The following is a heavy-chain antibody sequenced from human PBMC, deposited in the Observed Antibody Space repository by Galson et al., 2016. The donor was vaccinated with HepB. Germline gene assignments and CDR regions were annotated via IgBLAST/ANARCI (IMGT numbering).Heavy chain of an antibody. CDR2: ISNNGDDT. CDR1: GSTYSSFA. CDR3: ARAIAVADPFDY. V-gene: IGHV3-64*04. D-gene: IGHD6-19*01. J-gene: IGHJ4*02. Sequence: SLRLSCAASGSTYSSFAMHWVRQAPGKGLEYVSTISNNGDDTYYADSVKGRFTISRDNSKNTLYLQMNSLRAEDTAVYYCARAIAVADPFDYWGQGTLVTVSS.